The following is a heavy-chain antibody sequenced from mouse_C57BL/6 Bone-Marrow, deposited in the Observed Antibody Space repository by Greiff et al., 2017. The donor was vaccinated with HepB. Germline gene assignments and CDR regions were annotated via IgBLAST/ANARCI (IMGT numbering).Heavy chain of an antibody. CDR1: GFTFSDFY. CDR3: ARDPVIYAMDY. V-gene: IGHV7-1*01. J-gene: IGHJ4*01. CDR2: SRNKANDYTT. Sequence: EVMLVESGGGLVQSGRSLRLSCATSGFTFSDFYMEWVRQAPGKGLEWIAASRNKANDYTTEYSASVKGRFIVSRDTSQSILYLQMNALRAEDTAIYYCARDPVIYAMDYWGQGTSVTVSS. D-gene: IGHD1-1*01.